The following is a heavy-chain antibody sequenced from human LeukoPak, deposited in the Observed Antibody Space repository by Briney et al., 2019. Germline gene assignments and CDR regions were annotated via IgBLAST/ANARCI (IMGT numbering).Heavy chain of an antibody. Sequence: GGSLRLSCAASGFTFSSYGMHWVRQAPGKGLEWVEVISYDGSNKYYADSVTGRFTICRDNSKNTLYVQINSRRAEDTAGEYGAKVLREHGGGDAFDIWGQGTMVTVSS. CDR1: GFTFSSYG. V-gene: IGHV3-30*18. CDR2: ISYDGSNK. CDR3: AKVLREHGGGDAFDI. J-gene: IGHJ3*02. D-gene: IGHD1/OR15-1a*01.